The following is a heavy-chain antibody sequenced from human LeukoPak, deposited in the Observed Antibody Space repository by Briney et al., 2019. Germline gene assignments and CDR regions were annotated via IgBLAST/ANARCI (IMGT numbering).Heavy chain of an antibody. CDR1: GYTFTGYY. CDR3: ARGPGSRIAARPVGADY. V-gene: IGHV1-2*04. J-gene: IGHJ4*02. Sequence: ASVKVSCKASGYTFTGYYMHWVRQAPGQGLEWMGWINPNSGGTNYAQKSQGWVTMTRDTSISTAYMELSGLRSDDTAVYYCARGPGSRIAARPVGADYWGQGTLVTVSS. D-gene: IGHD6-6*01. CDR2: INPNSGGT.